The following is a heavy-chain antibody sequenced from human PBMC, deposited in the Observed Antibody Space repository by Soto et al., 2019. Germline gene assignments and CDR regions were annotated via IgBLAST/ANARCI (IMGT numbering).Heavy chain of an antibody. Sequence: ASVKVSCKASGYTFTNNDVSWVRQATGQGLEWMGWMNPGSGDTGYAQKFQGRVTMTRDISIATAYMELNSLTSEDTAIYYCAIMESFGSLKWFHPWGQETLVT. V-gene: IGHV1-8*02. CDR2: MNPGSGDT. CDR3: AIMESFGSLKWFHP. D-gene: IGHD5-18*01. J-gene: IGHJ5*02. CDR1: GYTFTNND.